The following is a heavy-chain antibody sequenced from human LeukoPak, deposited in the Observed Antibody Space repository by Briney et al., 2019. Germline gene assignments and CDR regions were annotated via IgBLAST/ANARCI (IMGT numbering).Heavy chain of an antibody. CDR2: IYPGDSDT. V-gene: IGHV5-51*01. D-gene: IGHD2-21*01. CDR3: ARPLPLFQNWFDL. J-gene: IGHJ5*02. Sequence: GGPRQSSSKGPGYRFTNYRSGWGRKMPGKGREWMGIIYPGDSDTRYSPSLEGQVTISADKRSSTAYLQWSSLKATGQAMNYWARPLPLFQNWFDLWGQGTLVTVSS. CDR1: GYRFTNYR.